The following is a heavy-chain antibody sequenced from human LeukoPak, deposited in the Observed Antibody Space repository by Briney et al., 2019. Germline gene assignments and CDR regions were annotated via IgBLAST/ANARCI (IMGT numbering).Heavy chain of an antibody. CDR1: GFTFSSYA. V-gene: IGHV3-30-3*01. CDR3: SFAEG. Sequence: PGRSLRLSCAASGFTFSSYAMHWVRPAPGKGLEWVAVISYDGSNKYYADSVKGRFTISRDNSKNTLYLQMNSLRAEDTAVYYSSFAEGRGQGTLVTVSS. D-gene: IGHD1-14*01. CDR2: ISYDGSNK. J-gene: IGHJ4*02.